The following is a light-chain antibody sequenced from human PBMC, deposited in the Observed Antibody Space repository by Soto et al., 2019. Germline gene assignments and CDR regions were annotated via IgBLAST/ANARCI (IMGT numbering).Light chain of an antibody. CDR2: DVN. V-gene: IGLV2-11*01. J-gene: IGLJ2*01. Sequence: QSALTQPRSVSGSPGQSVTISCTGTSSDVGAYNYVSWYQQHPGKAPKLMIFDVNKRPSGVPDRFSGSKSGNTASLTISGLRAEDEADYYCCSYAASYTLLFGGGTKLTVL. CDR3: CSYAASYTLL. CDR1: SSDVGAYNY.